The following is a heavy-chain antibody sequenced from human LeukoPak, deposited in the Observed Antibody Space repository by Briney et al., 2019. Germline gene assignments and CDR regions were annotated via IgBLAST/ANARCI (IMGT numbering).Heavy chain of an antibody. CDR1: GFTFSSYW. CDR2: ISYDGNSR. V-gene: IGHV3-30*03. Sequence: GGSLRLSCAASGFTFSSYWMSWVRQAPGKGLEWVAHISYDGNSRYNEDSVKGRFTISRDDSKNTLYLQMNSLRAEDTAVYYCARAFLERSLKFYMDVWGKGTTVTVSS. CDR3: ARAFLERSLKFYMDV. D-gene: IGHD3-3*02. J-gene: IGHJ6*03.